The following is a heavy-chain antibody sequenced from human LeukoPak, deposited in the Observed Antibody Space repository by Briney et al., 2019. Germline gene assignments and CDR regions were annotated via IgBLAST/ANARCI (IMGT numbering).Heavy chain of an antibody. V-gene: IGHV3-23*01. CDR1: GFTFNSHV. CDR2: ISGSGGST. CDR3: AMLLEGMTTVTGDAFDI. D-gene: IGHD4-17*01. J-gene: IGHJ3*02. Sequence: GGPLRLSCAASGFTFNSHVMIDVRHPPGEGLEEVSAISGSGGSTYYADSVKGRFTISRDNSKNTLYLQMNSLRAEDTAVYYCAMLLEGMTTVTGDAFDIWGQGTMVTVSS.